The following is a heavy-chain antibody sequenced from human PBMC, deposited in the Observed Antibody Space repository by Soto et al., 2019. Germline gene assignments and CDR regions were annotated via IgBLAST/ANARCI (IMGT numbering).Heavy chain of an antibody. D-gene: IGHD1-7*01. J-gene: IGHJ4*02. V-gene: IGHV3-21*01. CDR3: AREVVATATIDY. CDR1: GFTFSSYS. CDR2: ISSSSTYI. Sequence: GSLRLSCTVSGFTFSSYSMNWVRQAAGKGLEWVSSISSSSTYIYYTDSVKGRFTISRDNAKNSLYLQMNRLRAEDTAVYYCAREVVATATIDYWGQGALVTVSS.